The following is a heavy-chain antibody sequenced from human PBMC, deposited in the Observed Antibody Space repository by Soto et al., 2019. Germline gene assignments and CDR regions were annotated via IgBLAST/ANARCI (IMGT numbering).Heavy chain of an antibody. V-gene: IGHV3-49*04. Sequence: SLILSCTSSGFTWVDYAMNWVHQAPGKGLEWVGFIRSKAYGGTPEYATSVKGRFTISRDDAKTIAYLEMNSLRTDDTAVFYCVTTLLNGRDVWGQGTTVTVSS. J-gene: IGHJ6*01. CDR3: VTTLLNGRDV. CDR2: IRSKAYGGTP. D-gene: IGHD1-26*01. CDR1: GFTWVDYA.